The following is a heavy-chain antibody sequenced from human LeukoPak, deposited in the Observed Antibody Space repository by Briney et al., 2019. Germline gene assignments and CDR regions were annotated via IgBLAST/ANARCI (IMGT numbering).Heavy chain of an antibody. D-gene: IGHD3-3*01. Sequence: PGGSLRLSCAASGFTFNHFAMHWVRQAPGKGLEWVAVISYDGNNKYLADSVKGRLTISRDNSKNTLYLQMSSLRADDTAVYYCASTISWSGYKGFCFDYWGQGTLVTVSS. CDR2: ISYDGNNK. CDR3: ASTISWSGYKGFCFDY. J-gene: IGHJ4*02. V-gene: IGHV3-30-3*01. CDR1: GFTFNHFA.